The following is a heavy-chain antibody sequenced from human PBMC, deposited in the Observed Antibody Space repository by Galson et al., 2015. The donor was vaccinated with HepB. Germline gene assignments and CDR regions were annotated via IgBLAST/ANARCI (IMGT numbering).Heavy chain of an antibody. J-gene: IGHJ2*01. CDR3: ARRQYSFYSYGYHFQPNWYFDL. V-gene: IGHV5-10-1*01. CDR1: GYSFTSYW. D-gene: IGHD5-18*01. CDR2: IDPSDSYT. Sequence: QSGAEVKKPGESLRISCKGSGYSFTSYWISWVRQMPGKGLEWMGRIDPSDSYTNYSPSFQGHVTISADKSISTAYLQWSSLKASDTAMYYCARRQYSFYSYGYHFQPNWYFDLWGRGTLVTVSS.